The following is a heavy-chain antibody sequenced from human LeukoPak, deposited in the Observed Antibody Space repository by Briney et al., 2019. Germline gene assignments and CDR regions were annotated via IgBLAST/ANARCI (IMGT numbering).Heavy chain of an antibody. CDR2: IYTSGST. CDR1: GGSTSSYY. CDR3: ARSYTMVRGVSWFDP. J-gene: IGHJ5*02. Sequence: SETLSLTCTVSGGSTSSYYWSWIRQPAGKGLEWIGRIYTSGSTNYNPSLKSRVTMSVDTSKNQFSLKLSSVTAADTAVYYCARSYTMVRGVSWFDPWGQGTLVTVSS. D-gene: IGHD3-10*01. V-gene: IGHV4-4*07.